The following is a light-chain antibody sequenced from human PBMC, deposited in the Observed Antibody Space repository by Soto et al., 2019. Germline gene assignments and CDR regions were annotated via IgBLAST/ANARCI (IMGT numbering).Light chain of an antibody. CDR2: GAS. CDR1: HSVFTN. CDR3: QQYNDWPLPT. V-gene: IGKV3-15*01. Sequence: EIVMTQSPATLFVSPGERVTLSCRASHSVFTNLAWYQHKPGQAPRLLIYGASTRAAGIPARFSGSGSGTGFTLTISSLQSEDFAFYYCQQYNDWPLPTFRGGPKVEIK. J-gene: IGKJ4*01.